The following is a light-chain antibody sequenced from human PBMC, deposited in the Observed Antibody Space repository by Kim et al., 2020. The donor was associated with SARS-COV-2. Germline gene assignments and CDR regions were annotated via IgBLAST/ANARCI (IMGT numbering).Light chain of an antibody. CDR1: QSISSK. J-gene: IGKJ1*01. V-gene: IGKV3-15*01. CDR2: DAS. CDR3: QQYDDWPPWT. Sequence: SPGETATLSCRASQSISSKVAWYQQKPGQAPRLLIYDASTRATGIPARFSGSGSGTDFTLTISSLQSDDLAVYHCQQYDDWPPWTFGQGTKVDIK.